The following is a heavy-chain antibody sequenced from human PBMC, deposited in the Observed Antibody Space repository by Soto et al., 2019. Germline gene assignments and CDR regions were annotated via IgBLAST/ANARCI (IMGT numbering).Heavy chain of an antibody. V-gene: IGHV3-23*01. CDR1: GFTFSSYA. Sequence: EVQLLESGGGLVQPGGSLRLSCAASGFTFSSYAMSWVRQAPGKGLEWVSAISGSGGSTYYADSVKGRFTISRDNSKNTLYLQMNSLRAEDTAVYYCAKRDVLRYFDWLFTHYYYYYGMDVWGQGTTVTVSS. CDR3: AKRDVLRYFDWLFTHYYYYYGMDV. J-gene: IGHJ6*02. D-gene: IGHD3-9*01. CDR2: ISGSGGST.